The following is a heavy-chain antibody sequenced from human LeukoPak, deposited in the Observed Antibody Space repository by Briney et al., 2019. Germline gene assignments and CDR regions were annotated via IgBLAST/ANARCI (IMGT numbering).Heavy chain of an antibody. CDR3: ATDLRGTWELLHPNFDY. CDR2: FDPEDGET. V-gene: IGHV1-24*01. Sequence: ASVKVSCKVSGYTLTELSMHWVRQAPGKGLEWMGGFDPEDGETIYAQKFQGRVTMTEDTSTDTAYMELSSLRSEDTAVYYCATDLRGTWELLHPNFDYWGQGTLVTVSS. J-gene: IGHJ4*02. CDR1: GYTLTELS. D-gene: IGHD1-26*01.